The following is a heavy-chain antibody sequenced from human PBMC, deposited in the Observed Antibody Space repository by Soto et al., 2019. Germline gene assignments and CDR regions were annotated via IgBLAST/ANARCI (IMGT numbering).Heavy chain of an antibody. CDR2: IYSGGST. Sequence: GGSLRLSCAASGFTVSSNYMSWVRQAPGKGLEWVSVIYSGGSTYYADSVKGRFTISRDNSKNTWYLQMNSLRAEDTAVYYCARDRRYGSGSYSPQYYYYYMDVWGKGTTVTVSS. CDR1: GFTVSSNY. CDR3: ARDRRYGSGSYSPQYYYYYMDV. D-gene: IGHD3-10*01. V-gene: IGHV3-66*01. J-gene: IGHJ6*03.